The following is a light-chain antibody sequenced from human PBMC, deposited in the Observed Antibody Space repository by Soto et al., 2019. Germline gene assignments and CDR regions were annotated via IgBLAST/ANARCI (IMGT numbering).Light chain of an antibody. V-gene: IGLV2-14*01. Sequence: QAVVTQPASVSGSPGQSITISCTGTSSDIGGYNYVSWYQQHPGKAPKLMIYEVNNRPSGVSNRFSGSKSGNTASLTISGLQAEDEADYYCSSYISSSTLWVFGGGTKLTVL. J-gene: IGLJ3*02. CDR2: EVN. CDR3: SSYISSSTLWV. CDR1: SSDIGGYNY.